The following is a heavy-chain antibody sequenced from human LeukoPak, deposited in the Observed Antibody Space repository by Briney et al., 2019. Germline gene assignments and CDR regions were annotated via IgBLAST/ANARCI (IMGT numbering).Heavy chain of an antibody. J-gene: IGHJ4*02. V-gene: IGHV3-7*03. Sequence: PGGSLRLSCAASEFTFSTYWMTWVRQAPGKGLEWVADIKQDGSEKYYVDSVKGRFTISRQNAKNSLFLQMNSLRAEDTAVYYCANLDSSGWYSFDYWGQGSLVTVSS. D-gene: IGHD6-19*01. CDR2: IKQDGSEK. CDR3: ANLDSSGWYSFDY. CDR1: EFTFSTYW.